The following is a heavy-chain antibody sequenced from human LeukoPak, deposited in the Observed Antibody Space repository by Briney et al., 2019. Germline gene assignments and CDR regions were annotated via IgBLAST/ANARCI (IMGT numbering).Heavy chain of an antibody. CDR3: ARPLTAAGYYYGMDV. V-gene: IGHV3-33*01. CDR2: IWYDGSNK. D-gene: IGHD6-13*01. CDR1: GFTFSSYG. Sequence: GRSLRLSCAASGFTFSSYGMHWVRQAPGKGLEWVAVIWYDGSNKYYADSVKGRFTISRDNSKNTLYLQMNSLRAEDTAVYYCARPLTAAGYYYGMDVWGQGTTVTVSS. J-gene: IGHJ6*02.